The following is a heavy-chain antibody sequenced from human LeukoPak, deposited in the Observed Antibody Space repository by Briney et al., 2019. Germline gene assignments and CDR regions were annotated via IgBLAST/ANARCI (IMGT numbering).Heavy chain of an antibody. CDR2: ISGSGGST. CDR3: AIRSSSWIDY. J-gene: IGHJ4*02. CDR1: GFTFSSYG. D-gene: IGHD6-13*01. V-gene: IGHV3-23*01. Sequence: GGTLRLSCAASGFTFSSYGMSWVRQAPGKGLEWVSAISGSGGSTYYADSVKGRFTISRDNSKNTLYLQMNSLRAEDTAVYYCAIRSSSWIDYWGQGTLVTVSS.